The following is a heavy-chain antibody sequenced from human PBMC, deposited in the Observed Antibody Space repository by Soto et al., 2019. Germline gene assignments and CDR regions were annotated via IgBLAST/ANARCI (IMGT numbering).Heavy chain of an antibody. V-gene: IGHV3-13*01. CDR3: ARAQGIAAARGFDY. D-gene: IGHD6-13*01. CDR1: GFTLSSYD. CDR2: IGTAGDT. J-gene: IGHJ4*02. Sequence: PGGSLRLSCAASGFTLSSYDMHWVRQATGKGLEWVSAIGTAGDTYYPGSVKGRFTISRENAKNSLYLQMNSLRAGDTAVYYCARAQGIAAARGFDYWGQGTLVTVSS.